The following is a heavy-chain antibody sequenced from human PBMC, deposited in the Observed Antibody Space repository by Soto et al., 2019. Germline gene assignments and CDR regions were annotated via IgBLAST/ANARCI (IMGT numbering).Heavy chain of an antibody. D-gene: IGHD5-12*01. Sequence: QVQLVESGGGLVKPGGSLRLSCVASGFTFSDSYMSWVRQAPGKGLEWVSYISSTSSFTDYAESVKGRFTISRDNAKNSLFLQMNSLRAEDTVLYYCARRDGYNYFDFWGQGTLVSVSS. CDR2: ISSTSSFT. J-gene: IGHJ4*02. CDR3: ARRDGYNYFDF. V-gene: IGHV3-11*06. CDR1: GFTFSDSY.